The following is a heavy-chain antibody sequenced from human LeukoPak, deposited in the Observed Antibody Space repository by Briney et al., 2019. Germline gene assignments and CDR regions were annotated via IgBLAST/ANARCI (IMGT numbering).Heavy chain of an antibody. J-gene: IGHJ6*02. CDR1: GYTLTESS. CDR2: FDPEDGET. D-gene: IGHD3-22*01. Sequence: ASVKVSCKVSGYTLTESSMHWVRQAPGKGLEWMGGFDPEDGETIYAQKFQGRVTMTEDTSTDTAYMELSSLRSEDTAVYYCATAISYYDSSGLSGMDVWGQGTTVTVSS. CDR3: ATAISYYDSSGLSGMDV. V-gene: IGHV1-24*01.